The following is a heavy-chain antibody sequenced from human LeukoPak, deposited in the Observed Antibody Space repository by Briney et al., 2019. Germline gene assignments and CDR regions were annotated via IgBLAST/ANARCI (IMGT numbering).Heavy chain of an antibody. Sequence: GGSLRLSCAASGFTFSSYSMNWVRQAPGKGLEWVSSISSSSSYIYYADSVKGRFTISRDNAKNSLYLQMNSLRAEDTALCYCAKGDSTVGGDVFDYWGQGTLVTVSS. CDR1: GFTFSSYS. D-gene: IGHD5-24*01. V-gene: IGHV3-21*04. J-gene: IGHJ4*02. CDR3: AKGDSTVGGDVFDY. CDR2: ISSSSSYI.